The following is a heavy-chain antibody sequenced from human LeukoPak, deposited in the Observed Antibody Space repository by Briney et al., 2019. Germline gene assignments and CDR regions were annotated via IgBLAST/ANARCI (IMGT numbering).Heavy chain of an antibody. V-gene: IGHV3-53*01. CDR2: IYSGGST. D-gene: IGHD6-19*01. Sequence: HPGGSLRLSCAASGFTFSSYSMNWVRQAPGKGVEWVSVIYSGGSTYYADSVKGRFTISRDNSKNTLYLQMNSLRAEDTAVYYCARKAVAGTFDYWGQGTLVTVSS. CDR1: GFTFSSYS. J-gene: IGHJ4*02. CDR3: ARKAVAGTFDY.